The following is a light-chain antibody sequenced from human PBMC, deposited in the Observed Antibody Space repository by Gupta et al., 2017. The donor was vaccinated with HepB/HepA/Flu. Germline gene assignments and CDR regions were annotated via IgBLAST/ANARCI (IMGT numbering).Light chain of an antibody. Sequence: DIALTQSTDPLSLSLGERATLSCRASQSVSSYLAWYQHKPGQAPRLLIYDASNRATGIPAMFSGSGSGTDFTLTISSLDPEDFAVYYFQQRSNWPITFGQGTRLEIK. V-gene: IGKV3-11*01. CDR3: QQRSNWPIT. CDR1: QSVSSY. CDR2: DAS. J-gene: IGKJ5*01.